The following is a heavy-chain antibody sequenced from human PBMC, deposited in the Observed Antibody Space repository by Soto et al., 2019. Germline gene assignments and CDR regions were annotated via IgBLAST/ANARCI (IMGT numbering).Heavy chain of an antibody. D-gene: IGHD4-17*01. V-gene: IGHV4-34*01. CDR2: INHSGST. CDR1: GGTFIRYY. Sequence: SEALCLPCAVYGGTFIRYYWSWILQPPGKGLEWIGEINHSGSTNYNPSLKSRVTISVDTSKNQFSLKLSSVTAADTAVYYCARDRGLKARDYMDVWGQGTTVT. CDR3: ARDRGLKARDYMDV. J-gene: IGHJ6*02.